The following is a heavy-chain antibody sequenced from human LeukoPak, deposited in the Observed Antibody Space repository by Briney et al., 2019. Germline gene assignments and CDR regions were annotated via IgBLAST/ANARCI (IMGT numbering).Heavy chain of an antibody. J-gene: IGHJ4*02. Sequence: ASVKVSCKALEYTFTDYYIHWVRQAPGQGLEWMGWINPKSGGRDTNYAQKFRGRVTMTTDTSISTAYMELSRLRSDDTAVYFCAKGHYDGDHPHYDGGSVDSWGQGTHITVSS. CDR1: EYTFTDYY. D-gene: IGHD2-21*01. CDR3: AKGHYDGDHPHYDGGSVDS. CDR2: INPKSGGRDT. V-gene: IGHV1-2*02.